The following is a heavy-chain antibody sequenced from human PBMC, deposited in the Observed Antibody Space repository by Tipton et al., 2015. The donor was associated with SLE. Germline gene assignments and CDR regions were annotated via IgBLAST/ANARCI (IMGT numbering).Heavy chain of an antibody. CDR2: LYSGGSA. CDR1: GFTLRDYA. J-gene: IGHJ4*02. D-gene: IGHD3-10*01. Sequence: SLRLSCAASGFTLRDYAVTWVRQAPGKGLEWVSVLYSGGSAYYADSVKGRFTISRDNSKNTLYVQMNSLRAEDTAVYYCARSPRGTPAQVHYWGQGDLVTVSS. CDR3: ARSPRGTPAQVHY. V-gene: IGHV3-23*03.